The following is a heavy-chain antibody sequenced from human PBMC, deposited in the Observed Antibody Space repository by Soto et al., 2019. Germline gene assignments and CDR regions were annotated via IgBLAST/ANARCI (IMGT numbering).Heavy chain of an antibody. CDR2: IKSGGSFT. CDR1: GFSFSAFE. J-gene: IGHJ3*01. V-gene: IGHV3-48*03. CDR3: TKEKSVMNSGYDAFDL. Sequence: LRLSCAASGFSFSAFEMNWVRQAPGKGPEWVAHIKSGGSFTLYAASVKGRFTISRDDADNSLYLQMNRLGAEDTALYYCTKEKSVMNSGYDAFDLWGRGTMVTVSS. D-gene: IGHD5-12*01.